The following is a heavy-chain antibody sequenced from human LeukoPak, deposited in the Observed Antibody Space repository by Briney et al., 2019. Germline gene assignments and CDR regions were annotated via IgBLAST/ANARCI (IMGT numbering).Heavy chain of an antibody. J-gene: IGHJ4*02. CDR1: GFTVSSNY. CDR2: IYSGGST. V-gene: IGHV3-53*01. Sequence: PGGSLRLSCAASGFTVSSNYMSWVRQAPGKGLEWVSVIYSGGSTYYADSVKGRFTISRDNSKNTPYLQMSSLRAEDTALYYCAKEKKPEPVRAPTRTPFDYWGQGTLVTVST. D-gene: IGHD5-12*01. CDR3: AKEKKPEPVRAPTRTPFDY.